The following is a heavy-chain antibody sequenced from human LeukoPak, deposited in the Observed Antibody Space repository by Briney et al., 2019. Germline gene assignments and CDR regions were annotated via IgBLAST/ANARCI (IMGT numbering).Heavy chain of an antibody. J-gene: IGHJ4*02. CDR3: ARGPGDFYDTNGYYYVPDY. CDR2: IIPIFGTA. CDR1: GGTFSSYT. V-gene: IGHV1-69*05. Sequence: ASVNVSCKASGGTFSSYTISWVRQAPGQGLEWMGGIIPIFGTANYAQKFRGRVTITTDESTSTAYMELSSLRSEDTAVYYCARGPGDFYDTNGYYYVPDYWGQGTLVTVSS. D-gene: IGHD3-22*01.